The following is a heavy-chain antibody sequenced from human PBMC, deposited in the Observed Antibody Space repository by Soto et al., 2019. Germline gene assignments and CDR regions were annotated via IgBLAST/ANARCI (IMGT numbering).Heavy chain of an antibody. D-gene: IGHD4-17*01. CDR1: GYTFTDHY. Sequence: QVQLVQSGAEVKKPGASVKVSYVASGYTFTDHYIHWVRQAPGQWLEWMGWINPHSGDTIYAQKFQGRVTLTRETSISTAYMELSRLRSDDKAVYYCARGRTVNFYGMEVWGQGTTVTVSS. CDR2: INPHSGDT. J-gene: IGHJ6*02. V-gene: IGHV1-2*02. CDR3: ARGRTVNFYGMEV.